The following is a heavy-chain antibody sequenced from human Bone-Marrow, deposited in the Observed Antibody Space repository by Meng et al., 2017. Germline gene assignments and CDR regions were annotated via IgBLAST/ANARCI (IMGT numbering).Heavy chain of an antibody. CDR1: GGSISSGDYY. CDR2: IYYSGST. D-gene: IGHD4-17*01. CDR3: ASSMTTVTAEIDY. V-gene: IGHV4-30-4*01. Sequence: QVQLQESGPGLVKPLQTLSFTCTVSGGSISSGDYYWSWIRQPPGKGLEWIGYIYYSGSTYYNPPLKSRVTISVDTSKNQFSLKLSSVTAADTAVYYCASSMTTVTAEIDYWGQGTLVTVSS. J-gene: IGHJ4*02.